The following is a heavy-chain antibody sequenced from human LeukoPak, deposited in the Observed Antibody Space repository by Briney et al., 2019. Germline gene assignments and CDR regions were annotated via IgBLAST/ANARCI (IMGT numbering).Heavy chain of an antibody. CDR3: ARGSSGYSYGFDY. J-gene: IGHJ4*02. V-gene: IGHV5-51*01. D-gene: IGHD5-18*01. Sequence: GESLKIFCKGSGYSFISYWIGWVRQMPGKGVEWMGIIYPGDSDTRYSPYFQGQVTISADRSIRNAYLQWSSLKASDTAMYYCARGSSGYSYGFDYWGQGTLVTVSS. CDR2: IYPGDSDT. CDR1: GYSFISYW.